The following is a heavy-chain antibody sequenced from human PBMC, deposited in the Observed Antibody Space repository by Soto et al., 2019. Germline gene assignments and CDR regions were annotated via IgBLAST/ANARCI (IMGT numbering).Heavy chain of an antibody. CDR1: GFTFSSYG. CDR3: AKSVWFDP. J-gene: IGHJ5*02. V-gene: IGHV3-30*18. CDR2: ISYDGSNK. Sequence: ESGGGVVPPGRSLRLSCAASGFTFSSYGMHWVRQAPGKGLEWVAVISYDGSNKYYADSVKGRFTISRDNSKNTLYLQMNSLRAEDTAVYYCAKSVWFDPWGQGTLVTVSS.